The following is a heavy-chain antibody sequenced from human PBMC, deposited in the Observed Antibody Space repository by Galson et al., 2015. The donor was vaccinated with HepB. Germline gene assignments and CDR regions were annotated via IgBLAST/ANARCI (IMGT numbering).Heavy chain of an antibody. CDR2: ISYDGSNK. CDR1: GFTFSSYG. CDR3: AKEVGDILTGYCHFDY. V-gene: IGHV3-30*18. J-gene: IGHJ4*02. Sequence: SLRLSCAASGFTFSSYGMHWVRQAPGKGLEWVAVISYDGSNKYYADSVKGRFTISRDNSKNTLYLQMNSLRAEDTAVYYCAKEVGDILTGYCHFDYWGQGTLVTVSS. D-gene: IGHD3-9*01.